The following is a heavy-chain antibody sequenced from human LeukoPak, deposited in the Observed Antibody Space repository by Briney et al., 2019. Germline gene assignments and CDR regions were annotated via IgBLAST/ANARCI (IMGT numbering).Heavy chain of an antibody. CDR2: IKQDGSKK. V-gene: IGHV3-7*04. Sequence: GGSLRLSCVASGFPFSSYWMTWVRQAPGKGLEWVANIKQDGSKKAYVDSVKGRFTISRDNAKNSLYLQMNSLRAEDTAIYYCTRVGYIDEGIDYWGQGTLVTVSS. CDR1: GFPFSSYW. CDR3: TRVGYIDEGIDY. J-gene: IGHJ4*02. D-gene: IGHD5-24*01.